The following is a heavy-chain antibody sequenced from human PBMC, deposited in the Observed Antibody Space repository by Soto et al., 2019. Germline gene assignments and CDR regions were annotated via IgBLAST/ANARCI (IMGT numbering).Heavy chain of an antibody. Sequence: SETLSLTYTVSGDSISSGGYSWSWIRQPPQKGLEWIGYIYHTGSTSYSPSLKSRVTISVDKSKNQFSLMLSSVTAADTAMYYCASMFYLDRLNWLDSCGQGTLVTVSS. CDR2: IYHTGST. V-gene: IGHV4-30-2*01. J-gene: IGHJ5*01. CDR1: GDSISSGGYS. D-gene: IGHD1-1*01. CDR3: ASMFYLDRLNWLDS.